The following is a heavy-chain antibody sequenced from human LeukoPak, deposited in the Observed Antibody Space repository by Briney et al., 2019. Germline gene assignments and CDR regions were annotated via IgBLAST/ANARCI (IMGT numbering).Heavy chain of an antibody. J-gene: IGHJ4*02. Sequence: GASVTVSCKASGYTFTGYYMHWVRQAPGQGLEWMGWINPNSGGTNYAQNFQGRVTMTRDTSISTAYMELSRLRSDDTAVYYCARIGGSPRGVGYWGQGTLVTVSS. CDR1: GYTFTGYY. D-gene: IGHD2-15*01. CDR3: ARIGGSPRGVGY. CDR2: INPNSGGT. V-gene: IGHV1-2*02.